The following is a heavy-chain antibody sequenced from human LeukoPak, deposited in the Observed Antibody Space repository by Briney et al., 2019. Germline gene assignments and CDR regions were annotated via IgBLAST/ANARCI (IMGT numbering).Heavy chain of an antibody. V-gene: IGHV3-9*01. CDR3: AKDKIAAAAHFFDY. J-gene: IGHJ4*02. CDR1: GFTFDDYA. Sequence: GRSLRLSCAASGFTFDDYAMHWVRQAPGKGLEWGSGISWNSGSIGYADSVKGRFTISRDNAKNSLYLQMNSLRAEDTALYYCAKDKIAAAAHFFDYWGQGTLVTVSS. CDR2: ISWNSGSI. D-gene: IGHD6-13*01.